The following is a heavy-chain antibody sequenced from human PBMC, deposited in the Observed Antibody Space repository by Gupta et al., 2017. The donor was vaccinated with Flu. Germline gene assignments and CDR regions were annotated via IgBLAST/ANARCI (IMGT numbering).Heavy chain of an antibody. D-gene: IGHD2-21*02. CDR3: ARGRWGGNSYRFDF. CDR2: INHSRST. J-gene: IGHJ4*02. Sequence: QVQLQQWGAGLLKPSETLTLTCVVYGGSFSGYYWSWIRQPPGKGLEWIGEINHSRSTNYNPSLKSRVTISVDTSKNQFSLKLSSVTAADTAVYYCARGRWGGNSYRFDFCGQGTLVTVSS. V-gene: IGHV4-34*02. CDR1: GGSFSGYY.